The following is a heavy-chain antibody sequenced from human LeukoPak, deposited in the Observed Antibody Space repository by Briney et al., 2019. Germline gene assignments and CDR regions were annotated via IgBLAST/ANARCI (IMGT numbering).Heavy chain of an antibody. D-gene: IGHD5-24*01. J-gene: IGHJ4*02. V-gene: IGHV4-38-2*02. CDR1: GYSISSSAYY. CDR3: ARGREMATPNFDY. CDR2: IYHSGST. Sequence: SETLSLTCSVSGYSISSSAYYWGWIRQPPGKGLEWIGNIYHSGSTYYNPSLKSRVTIPVDTSKNQFSLKLSSVTAADTAVYYCARGREMATPNFDYWGQGTLVTVSS.